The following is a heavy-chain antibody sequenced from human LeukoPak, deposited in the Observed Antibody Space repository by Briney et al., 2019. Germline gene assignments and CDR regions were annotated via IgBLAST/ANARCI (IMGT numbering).Heavy chain of an antibody. CDR3: ARDGGHGGDLDY. D-gene: IGHD2-21*02. CDR1: GFTFTTYW. V-gene: IGHV3-7*01. CDR2: IKQYGTEK. J-gene: IGHJ4*02. Sequence: GGSLRLSCAASGFTFTTYWMPWVRQAPGKGLEWVANIKQYGTEKYYVDSVKGRFTISRDNGKNSLYLQMNSLRAEDTALYYCARDGGHGGDLDYWGQGTLVTVSS.